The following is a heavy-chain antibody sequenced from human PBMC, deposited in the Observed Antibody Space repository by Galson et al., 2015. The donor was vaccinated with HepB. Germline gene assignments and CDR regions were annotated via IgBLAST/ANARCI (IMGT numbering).Heavy chain of an antibody. J-gene: IGHJ2*01. V-gene: IGHV3-21*01. CDR1: GFTFSSYT. CDR3: SRPGPTGDPFHVRIFDL. CDR2: VSSGSSYI. D-gene: IGHD1-1*01. Sequence: SLRLSCAASGFTFSSYTMNWVRQAPGMGLEWVASVSSGSSYIYYADSVKGRFTISRDNANNSVYLQMNNLRVEDAGVYYCSRPGPTGDPFHVRIFDLWGRGTLVAVSS.